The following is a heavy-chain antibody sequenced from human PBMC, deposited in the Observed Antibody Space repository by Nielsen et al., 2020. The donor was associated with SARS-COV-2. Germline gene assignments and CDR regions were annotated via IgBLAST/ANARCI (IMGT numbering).Heavy chain of an antibody. CDR2: IHHSGSN. CDR3: ARALYSGSYYRVLDY. J-gene: IGHJ4*02. Sequence: SETLSLTCAVSGGSISSSNWWSWVRQPPGKGLDWIGEIHHSGSNNYNPSLKSRVTMSVDTSKNQFSLKLSSVTAADTAVYYCARALYSGSYYRVLDYWGQGTLVTASS. CDR1: GGSISSSNW. V-gene: IGHV4-4*02. D-gene: IGHD1-26*01.